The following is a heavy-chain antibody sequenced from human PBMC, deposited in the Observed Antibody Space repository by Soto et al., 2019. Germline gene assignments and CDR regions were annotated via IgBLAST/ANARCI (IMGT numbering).Heavy chain of an antibody. CDR1: GFTFRTYD. CDR3: AREPEGIAAALDY. V-gene: IGHV3-21*01. Sequence: SLRLSWAASGFTFRTYDMNWVRRSPGGGLEWVASISSSGSFIYYADSVKGRFTISRDDAEKSLYLQMNSLRVEETALYYCAREPEGIAAALDYWGRGTLVTVSS. D-gene: IGHD6-13*01. J-gene: IGHJ4*02. CDR2: ISSSGSFI.